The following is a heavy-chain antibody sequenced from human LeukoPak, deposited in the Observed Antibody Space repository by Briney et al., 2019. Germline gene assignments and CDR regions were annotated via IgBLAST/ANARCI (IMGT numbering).Heavy chain of an antibody. D-gene: IGHD1-26*01. CDR1: GGSISSSSYY. V-gene: IGHV4-39*07. J-gene: IGHJ6*03. CDR3: ARESLWEPPRAYYCYYMDV. Sequence: PSETLSLTCTVSGGSISSSSYYWGWIRQPPGKGLEWIGSIYYSGSTYYNPSLKSRATISVDTSKNQFSLKLSSVTAADTAVYYCARESLWEPPRAYYCYYMDVWGKGTTVTVSS. CDR2: IYYSGST.